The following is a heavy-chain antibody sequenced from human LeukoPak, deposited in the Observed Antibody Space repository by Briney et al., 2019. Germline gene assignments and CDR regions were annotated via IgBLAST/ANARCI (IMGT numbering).Heavy chain of an antibody. J-gene: IGHJ5*02. CDR1: GGYFSGYY. D-gene: IGHD4-17*01. CDR3: ARGPLTTVTTYGWFDP. Sequence: RTSETLSLTCAVYGGYFSGYYWSWIRQPPGKGLEWIGEINHSGSTNYNPSLKSRVTISVDTSKNQFSLKLSSVTAADTAVYYCARGPLTTVTTYGWFDPWGQGTLVTVSS. CDR2: INHSGST. V-gene: IGHV4-34*01.